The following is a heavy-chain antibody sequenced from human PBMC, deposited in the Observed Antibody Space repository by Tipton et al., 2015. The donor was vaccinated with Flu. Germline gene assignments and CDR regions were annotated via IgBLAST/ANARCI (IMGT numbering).Heavy chain of an antibody. V-gene: IGHV6-1*01. D-gene: IGHD2-2*01. Sequence: PGLVKPSQTLSLTCAISGDSVSSNSAAWNWIRQSPSRGLEWLGRTYYRSKWYNDYAVSVKSRITINPDTSKNQFSLQLNSVTPEDTAVYYCARGTGYCSSTRCFHGIDVWGQGTTVTVSS. CDR1: GDSVSSNSAA. CDR2: TYYRSKWYN. CDR3: ARGTGYCSSTRCFHGIDV. J-gene: IGHJ6*02.